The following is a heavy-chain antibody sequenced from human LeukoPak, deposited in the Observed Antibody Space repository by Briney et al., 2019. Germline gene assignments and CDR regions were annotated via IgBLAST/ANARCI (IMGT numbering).Heavy chain of an antibody. D-gene: IGHD1-26*01. CDR2: VRGSDAGT. V-gene: IGHV3-23*01. CDR3: AKNRGGSYYSGSDY. CDR1: GFTFSSYA. J-gene: IGHJ4*02. Sequence: GGSLRLSCAASGFTFSSYAMTWVRQAPGKGLEGVSAVRGSDAGTSYADSVKGRFTISRDNSKNTLYLQMNSLIAEDTAVYYCAKNRGGSYYSGSDYWGQGTLVTVSS.